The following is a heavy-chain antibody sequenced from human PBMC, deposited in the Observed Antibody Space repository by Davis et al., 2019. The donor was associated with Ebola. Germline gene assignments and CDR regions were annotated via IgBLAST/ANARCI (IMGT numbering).Heavy chain of an antibody. Sequence: PGGSLRLSCAASGFTFGDYAMSWVRQAPGKGLEWVSTISRSGESTYYGDSVRGRFTISRDNSMNTVYVQMYSLRADDTAVYYCAKGGFYLYRDVWGKGTTVTVSS. CDR2: ISRSGEST. D-gene: IGHD3-16*02. CDR3: AKGGFYLYRDV. J-gene: IGHJ6*03. CDR1: GFTFGDYA. V-gene: IGHV3-23*01.